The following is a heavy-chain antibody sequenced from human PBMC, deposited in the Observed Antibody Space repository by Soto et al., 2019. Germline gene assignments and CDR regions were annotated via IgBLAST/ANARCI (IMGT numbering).Heavy chain of an antibody. D-gene: IGHD1-1*01. Sequence: GGPLRLSCAASGFTFSTYGMPWVRQAPGKGLEWVALISYDGNDEFHGDSVKGRFAISRDNPRSTLFLQMNSLRPDDTAVYFCAAHSGKYWNHFDYWGLGTLVTVSS. V-gene: IGHV3-30*03. CDR3: AAHSGKYWNHFDY. CDR1: GFTFSTYG. J-gene: IGHJ4*02. CDR2: ISYDGNDE.